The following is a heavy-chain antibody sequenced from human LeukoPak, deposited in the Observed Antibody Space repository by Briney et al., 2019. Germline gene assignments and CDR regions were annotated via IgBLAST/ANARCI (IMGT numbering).Heavy chain of an antibody. J-gene: IGHJ4*02. CDR1: GYTFTSYG. D-gene: IGHD3-3*01. CDR3: ARRNDFWSGYQYSFDY. V-gene: IGHV1-18*01. CDR2: IGAYNGNT. Sequence: ASVKVSCKASGYTFTSYGISWVRQAPGQGLEWMGWIGAYNGNTNYAQKLQGRVTMTTDTSTSTAYMELRSLRSDDTAVYYCARRNDFWSGYQYSFDYWGQGTLVTVSS.